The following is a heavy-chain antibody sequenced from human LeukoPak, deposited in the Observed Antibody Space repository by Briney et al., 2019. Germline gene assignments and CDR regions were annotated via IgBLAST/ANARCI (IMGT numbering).Heavy chain of an antibody. CDR2: IYYSGST. D-gene: IGHD6-13*01. J-gene: IGHJ6*03. CDR1: GGSISSYY. V-gene: IGHV4-59*12. CDR3: ARENSSSYYYYYYMDV. Sequence: SETLSLTCTVSGGSISSYYWSWIRQPPGKGLEWIGYIYYSGSTNYNPSLKSRVTMSVDTSKNQFSLKLSSVTAADTAVYYCARENSSSYYYYYYMDVWGKGTTVTVSS.